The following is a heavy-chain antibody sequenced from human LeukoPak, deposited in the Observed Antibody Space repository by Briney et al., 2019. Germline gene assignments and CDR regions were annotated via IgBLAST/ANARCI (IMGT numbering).Heavy chain of an antibody. CDR2: IKEDGSEK. V-gene: IGHV3-7*01. D-gene: IGHD6-13*01. Sequence: GSLRLSCAASGFTFSRHWMSWVRQAPGKGLEWVANIKEDGSEKYYVDSMKGRFTISRDNARNSLYLQMNSLRAEDTAVYYCAREVHAAVTDFDYWGQGTLVTVSS. J-gene: IGHJ4*02. CDR3: AREVHAAVTDFDY. CDR1: GFTFSRHW.